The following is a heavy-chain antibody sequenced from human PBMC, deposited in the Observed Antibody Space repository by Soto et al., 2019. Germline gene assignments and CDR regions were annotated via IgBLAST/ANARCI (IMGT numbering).Heavy chain of an antibody. Sequence: GGSLRLSCAASGFTFSSYGMHWVRQAPGKGLEWVAVIWYDGSNKYYADSVKGRFTISRDNSKNTLYLQMNSLRAEDTAVYYCARGVNGVLWFAEPQVGGLDYWGQGTLVTVSS. CDR1: GFTFSSYG. CDR2: IWYDGSNK. J-gene: IGHJ4*02. D-gene: IGHD3-10*01. V-gene: IGHV3-33*01. CDR3: ARGVNGVLWFAEPQVGGLDY.